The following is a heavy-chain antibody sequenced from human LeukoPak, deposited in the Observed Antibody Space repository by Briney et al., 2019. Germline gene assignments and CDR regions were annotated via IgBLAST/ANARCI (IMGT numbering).Heavy chain of an antibody. Sequence: SETLSLTCTVSGGSISSGAYYWSWIRQHPGKGLEWIGYIHYSGSTYYNPSLKSRVTISVDTSKKQFYLKVNSVTATDTAVYYCASSETVMRTWGQGTLVTVSS. CDR2: IHYSGST. CDR3: ASSETVMRT. V-gene: IGHV4-31*03. D-gene: IGHD3-16*01. CDR1: GGSISSGAYY. J-gene: IGHJ5*02.